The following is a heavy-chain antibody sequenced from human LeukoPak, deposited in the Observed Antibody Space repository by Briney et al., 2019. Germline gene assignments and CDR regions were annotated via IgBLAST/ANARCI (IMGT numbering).Heavy chain of an antibody. J-gene: IGHJ4*02. D-gene: IGHD6-19*01. CDR1: GFTFSSYA. CDR3: AKEQGTVAGSGLHFDY. Sequence: PGGSLRLSCAASGFTFSSYAMSWVRQAPGKGLEWVSAISGSGGSTYYADSVKGRFTISRDNSKNTLYLQMNSLRAEDAAVYYCAKEQGTVAGSGLHFDYWGQGTLVTVSS. CDR2: ISGSGGST. V-gene: IGHV3-23*01.